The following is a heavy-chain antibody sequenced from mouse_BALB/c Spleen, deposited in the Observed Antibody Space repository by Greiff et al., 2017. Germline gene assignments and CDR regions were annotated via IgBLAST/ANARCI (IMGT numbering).Heavy chain of an antibody. D-gene: IGHD2-2*01. Sequence: VMLVESGPGLVQPSQSLSITCTVSGFSLTGYGVHWVRQSPGKGLEWLGVIWSGGSTDYNAAFISRLSISKDNSKSQVFFKMNSLQADDTAIYYCARNGYDAYWYFDVWGAGTTVTVSS. CDR3: ARNGYDAYWYFDV. J-gene: IGHJ1*01. CDR2: IWSGGST. V-gene: IGHV2-4-1*01. CDR1: GFSLTGYG.